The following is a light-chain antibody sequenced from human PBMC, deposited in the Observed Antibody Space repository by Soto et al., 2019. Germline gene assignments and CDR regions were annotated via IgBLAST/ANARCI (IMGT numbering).Light chain of an antibody. CDR3: LLSYSGGDVV. CDR2: DTN. CDR1: TGPVTSGHF. Sequence: QTVVTQEPSLTVSPGGTVTLTCGSSTGPVTSGHFPYWFQQKPAQAPRTLIYDTNNKHSWTPARFSGSLLGGKAALTLSGALPEDEADYYCLLSYSGGDVVFGGGTKLTVL. J-gene: IGLJ2*01. V-gene: IGLV7-46*01.